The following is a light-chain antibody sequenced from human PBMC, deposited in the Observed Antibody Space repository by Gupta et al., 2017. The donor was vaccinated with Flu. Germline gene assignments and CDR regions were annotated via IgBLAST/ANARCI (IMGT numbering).Light chain of an antibody. J-gene: IGKJ3*01. CDR3: RQRKKWPGT. V-gene: IGKV3-11*01. CDR1: QNVGTY. Sequence: EIVLTQSQATLSLSPGEEATLSCRASQNVGTYLGWYQQKPGQAPRLLIYDASNRATGVPARFSGSGSGTDFTLTISSADPEDFAVYYCRQRKKWPGTFGHGTKVDVK. CDR2: DAS.